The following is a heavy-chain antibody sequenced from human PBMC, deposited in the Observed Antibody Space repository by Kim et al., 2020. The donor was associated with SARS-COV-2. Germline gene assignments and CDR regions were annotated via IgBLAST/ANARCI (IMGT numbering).Heavy chain of an antibody. Sequence: GGSLRLSCAASGFTFSSYSMNWVRQAPGKGLEWVSSISSSSSYIYYADSVKGRFTISRDNAKNSLYLQMNSLRAEDTAVYYCARTIVVVMVGAFDIWGQGTMVTVSS. CDR1: GFTFSSYS. CDR2: ISSSSSYI. V-gene: IGHV3-21*01. D-gene: IGHD3-22*01. J-gene: IGHJ3*02. CDR3: ARTIVVVMVGAFDI.